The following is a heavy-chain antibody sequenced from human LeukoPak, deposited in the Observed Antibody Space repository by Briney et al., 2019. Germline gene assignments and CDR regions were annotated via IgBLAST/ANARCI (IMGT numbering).Heavy chain of an antibody. CDR3: ARDYCSGGSCYSFDYYYYYGMDV. CDR1: GFTFSSYA. V-gene: IGHV3-30-3*01. J-gene: IGHJ6*02. Sequence: GRSLRLSCAASGFTFSSYAMHWVRQAPGKGLEWVAVISYDGSNKYYADTVKGRFTISRDNSKNTLYLQMNSLRAEDTAVYYCARDYCSGGSCYSFDYYYYYGMDVWGQGTTVTVSS. CDR2: ISYDGSNK. D-gene: IGHD2-15*01.